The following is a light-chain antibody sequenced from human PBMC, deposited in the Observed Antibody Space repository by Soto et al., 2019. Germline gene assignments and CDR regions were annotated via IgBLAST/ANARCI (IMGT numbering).Light chain of an antibody. CDR3: QQRSYWLT. CDR2: DAS. V-gene: IGKV3-11*01. Sequence: EIVLTQSPATLSLSPGERATLSCRASQSVSSYLAWYQQKPGQPPRLLIYDASNRATGIPARFSGSGSGTDFTLTISSLEPEDFAVYYCQQRSYWLTFGGGTRWRSN. CDR1: QSVSSY. J-gene: IGKJ4*01.